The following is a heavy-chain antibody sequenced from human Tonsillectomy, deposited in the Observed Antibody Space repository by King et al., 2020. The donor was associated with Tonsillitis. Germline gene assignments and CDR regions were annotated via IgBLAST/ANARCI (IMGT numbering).Heavy chain of an antibody. Sequence: VQLVESGGGVVQPGRSLRLSCAASGFTFSSYGMHWVRQAPGKGLELVAVISYDGSNKYYADSVKGRFTISRDNSKNTLYLQMNSLRAEDTAVYYCAPGGSYPYFDYWGQGTLVTVSS. D-gene: IGHD1-26*01. V-gene: IGHV3-33*05. J-gene: IGHJ4*02. CDR3: APGGSYPYFDY. CDR2: ISYDGSNK. CDR1: GFTFSSYG.